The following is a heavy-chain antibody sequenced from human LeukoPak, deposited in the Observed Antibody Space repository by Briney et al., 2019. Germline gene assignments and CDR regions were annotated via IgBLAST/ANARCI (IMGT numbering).Heavy chain of an antibody. Sequence: ASVKVSCKASGYTFTGYYMHWVRQAPGQGLEWMGWISAYNGNTNYAQKLQGRVTMTTDTSTSTAYMELRSLRSDDTAVYYCARDDFFEPMDVWGKGTTVTVSS. J-gene: IGHJ6*03. V-gene: IGHV1-18*04. CDR1: GYTFTGYY. D-gene: IGHD3-3*01. CDR2: ISAYNGNT. CDR3: ARDDFFEPMDV.